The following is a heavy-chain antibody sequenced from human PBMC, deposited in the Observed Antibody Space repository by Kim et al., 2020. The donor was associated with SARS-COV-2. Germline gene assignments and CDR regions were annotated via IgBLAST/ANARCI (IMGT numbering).Heavy chain of an antibody. CDR1: GFTFDDYA. CDR2: ISWNSGSI. Sequence: GGSLRLSCAASGFTFDDYAMHWVRQAPGKGLEWVSGISWNSGSIGYADSVKGRFTISRDNAKNSLYLQMNSLRAEDTALYYCAKEGIDVVVPARGGYYYYGMDVWGQGTTVTVSS. CDR3: AKEGIDVVVPARGGYYYYGMDV. J-gene: IGHJ6*02. V-gene: IGHV3-9*01. D-gene: IGHD2-2*01.